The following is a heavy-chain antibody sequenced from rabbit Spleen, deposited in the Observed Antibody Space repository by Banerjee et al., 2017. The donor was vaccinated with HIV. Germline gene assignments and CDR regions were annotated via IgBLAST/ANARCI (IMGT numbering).Heavy chain of an antibody. CDR1: GFSFSSSYD. CDR2: IDTGSSGFT. V-gene: IGHV1S40*01. J-gene: IGHJ6*01. CDR3: ARDTGSSFSSYGMDL. Sequence: QQLVESGGGLVKPGASLTLTCTASGFSFSSSYDMCWVRQAPGKGLEWIACIDTGSSGFTYFANWAKGRFTISKTSSTTVTLQMTSLTAADTATYFCARDTGSSFSSYGMDLWGQGTLVTVS. D-gene: IGHD8-1*01.